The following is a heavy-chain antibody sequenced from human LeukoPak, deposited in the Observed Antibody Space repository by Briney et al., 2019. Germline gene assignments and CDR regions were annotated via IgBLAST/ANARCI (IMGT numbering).Heavy chain of an antibody. D-gene: IGHD2-2*01. Sequence: ASVKVSCKASGYTFTGYYMHWVRQAPGQGLEWMGWINPNSGGTNYAQKFQGRVTMTRDTSISTAYMELSRLRSDDTAVYYCASAIVVVPATKTGGYYYYGMDVWGQGTTVTASS. J-gene: IGHJ6*02. CDR2: INPNSGGT. CDR3: ASAIVVVPATKTGGYYYYGMDV. V-gene: IGHV1-2*02. CDR1: GYTFTGYY.